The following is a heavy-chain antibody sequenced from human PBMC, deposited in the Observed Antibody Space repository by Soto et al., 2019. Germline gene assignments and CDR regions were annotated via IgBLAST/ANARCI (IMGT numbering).Heavy chain of an antibody. CDR1: GFTFSSYW. V-gene: IGHV3-74*01. CDR3: ARGVSSWAKWYFDL. CDR2: INSDGSNT. D-gene: IGHD6-13*01. Sequence: EVQLVESGGGLVQPGGSLRLSCAASGFTFSSYWMHWVRRAPGKGLVWVSRINSDGSNTYYADSVEGRFTISRDNAKNTLSLQMNSLRAEDTAVYYCARGVSSWAKWYFDLWGRGTLVTVSS. J-gene: IGHJ2*01.